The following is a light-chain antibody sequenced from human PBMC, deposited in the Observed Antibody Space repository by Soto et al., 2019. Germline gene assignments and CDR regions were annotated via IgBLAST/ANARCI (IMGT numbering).Light chain of an antibody. J-gene: IGLJ1*01. V-gene: IGLV2-14*01. CDR1: SSDVGGYTY. CDR2: EVN. CDR3: SSYPSSSTLYV. Sequence: QSALTQPASVSGSPRQSITISCTGASSDVGGYTYVSWYQQHPGKAPKLMIYEVNNRPSGVSHRFSGSKSGNTASLTISGLQAEYDADYYCSSYPSSSTLYVCLTGANVTGL.